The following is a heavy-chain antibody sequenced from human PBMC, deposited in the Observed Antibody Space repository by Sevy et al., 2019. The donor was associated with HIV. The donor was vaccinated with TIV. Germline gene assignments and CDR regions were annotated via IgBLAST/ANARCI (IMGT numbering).Heavy chain of an antibody. D-gene: IGHD5-12*01. Sequence: SDTLSLTCTVSGGSFTSSDSYWSWIRQPPGEGLEWIGYIHYTGGPYYNPFLKSRVAMSVDTSEKQFSLKLSFLTAADTAVYYCASKRGYNDGPFDYWGQGTLVTVSS. J-gene: IGHJ4*02. CDR2: IHYTGGP. CDR3: ASKRGYNDGPFDY. V-gene: IGHV4-30-4*02. CDR1: GGSFTSSDSY.